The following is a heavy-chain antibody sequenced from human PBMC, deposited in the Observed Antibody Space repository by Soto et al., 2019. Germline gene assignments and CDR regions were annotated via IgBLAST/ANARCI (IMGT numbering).Heavy chain of an antibody. J-gene: IGHJ4*02. CDR2: IIPILGIA. D-gene: IGHD3-10*01. CDR1: GGTFSSYT. Sequence: QVQLVQSGAEVKKPGSSVKVSCKASGGTFSSYTISWVRQAPGQGLEWMGRIIPILGIANYAQKFQGRVTXXAXKYXSTAYMELSSLRSEDTAVYYCARDLWSYGSGETDYWGQGTLVTVSS. V-gene: IGHV1-69*08. CDR3: ARDLWSYGSGETDY.